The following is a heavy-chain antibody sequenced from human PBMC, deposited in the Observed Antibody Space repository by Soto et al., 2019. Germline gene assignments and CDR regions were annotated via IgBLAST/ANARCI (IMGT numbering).Heavy chain of an antibody. CDR2: INDGGST. Sequence: SETLSLTCAVYGESFSAYYWNWIRQPPGKGLEWIGEINDGGSTNYNPSLKSRVTISVDTSKNQFSLKLSSVTAADTAVYYCARGEPAAQAGMDVWGQGTTVTVSS. CDR3: ARGEPAAQAGMDV. CDR1: GESFSAYY. V-gene: IGHV4-34*01. J-gene: IGHJ6*02.